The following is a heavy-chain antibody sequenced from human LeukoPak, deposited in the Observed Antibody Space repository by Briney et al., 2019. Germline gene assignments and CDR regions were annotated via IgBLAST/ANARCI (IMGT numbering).Heavy chain of an antibody. CDR1: GFTLSYYG. D-gene: IGHD3-22*01. Sequence: EGSLRLSCAASGFTLSYYGMHWVRQAPGKGLEWVALIWSDGSNENYADSVKGRFTTSRDTSRNTLYLQMHSLRAEDTAVYYCARDADTSVSYWYFDLWGRGTQVTVSS. CDR3: ARDADTSVSYWYFDL. J-gene: IGHJ2*01. V-gene: IGHV3-33*01. CDR2: IWSDGSNE.